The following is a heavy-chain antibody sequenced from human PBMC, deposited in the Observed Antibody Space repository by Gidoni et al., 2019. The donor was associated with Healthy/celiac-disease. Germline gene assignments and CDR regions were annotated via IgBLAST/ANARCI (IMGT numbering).Heavy chain of an antibody. CDR3: ARGEMATKSIQH. J-gene: IGHJ1*01. Sequence: QVQLQQWGAGLLKPSETLSLTCAVYGGSFSGYYWSWIRQPPGKGLEWIGEINRSGSTNYNPSLKSRVTISVDTSKNQFSLKLSSVTAADTAVYYCARGEMATKSIQHWGQGTLVTVSS. V-gene: IGHV4-34*01. CDR2: INRSGST. D-gene: IGHD5-12*01. CDR1: GGSFSGYY.